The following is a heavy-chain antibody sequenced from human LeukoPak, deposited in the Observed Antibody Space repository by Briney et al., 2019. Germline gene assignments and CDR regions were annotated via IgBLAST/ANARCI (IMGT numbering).Heavy chain of an antibody. CDR3: ARHLYGDYFFDY. V-gene: IGHV1-18*01. J-gene: IGHJ4*02. CDR1: GYTFTSYG. D-gene: IGHD4-17*01. Sequence: ASVKVSCKASGYTFTSYGISWVRQAPGQGLEWMGWISAYNGNTNYAQKVQGRVTMTTDTSTSTAYMDLRSLRSDDTAVYYCARHLYGDYFFDYWGQGTLVTVSS. CDR2: ISAYNGNT.